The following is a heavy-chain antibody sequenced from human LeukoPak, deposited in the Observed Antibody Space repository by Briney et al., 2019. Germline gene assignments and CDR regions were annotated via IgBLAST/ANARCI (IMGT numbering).Heavy chain of an antibody. D-gene: IGHD3-10*01. Sequence: GGSLRLSCAASGFTFSSYSMNWVRQAPGKGLEWVSSISSSSNYIYYADSVKGRFTISRDSAKNSLSLQMNSLRAEDTAVYYCAREVSSSGSYVHYYYYMDVWGKGTTVTVSS. CDR1: GFTFSSYS. CDR3: AREVSSSGSYVHYYYYMDV. V-gene: IGHV3-21*01. J-gene: IGHJ6*03. CDR2: ISSSSNYI.